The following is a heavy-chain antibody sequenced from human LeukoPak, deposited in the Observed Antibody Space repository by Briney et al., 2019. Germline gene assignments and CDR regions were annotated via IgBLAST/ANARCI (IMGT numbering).Heavy chain of an antibody. CDR2: IKQDGSEK. J-gene: IGHJ6*03. CDR3: ARVERSGSYLYYYYYYMDV. Sequence: GGSLRLSCAASGFTFSSYWMSWVRQAPGKGLEWVANIKQDGSEKYYVDSVKGRFTISRDNAKNSLYLQMNSLRAEDTAVYYCARVERSGSYLYYYYYYMDVWGKGTTVTVSS. D-gene: IGHD1-26*01. CDR1: GFTFSSYW. V-gene: IGHV3-7*01.